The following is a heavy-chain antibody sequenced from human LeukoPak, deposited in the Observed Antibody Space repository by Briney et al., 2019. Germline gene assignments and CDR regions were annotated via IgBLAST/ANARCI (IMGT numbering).Heavy chain of an antibody. CDR2: ISCSGGST. Sequence: GGALRLSCAASGFTFSSYAMSWVRQAPGKGREWGSAISCSGGSTYYADSVKGRFTISRDNSKNTLYLQLNSLRAEDTAVYYCAKLGYCSGGSCYALYDYWGQGTLVTVSS. CDR3: AKLGYCSGGSCYALYDY. J-gene: IGHJ4*02. CDR1: GFTFSSYA. V-gene: IGHV3-23*01. D-gene: IGHD2-15*01.